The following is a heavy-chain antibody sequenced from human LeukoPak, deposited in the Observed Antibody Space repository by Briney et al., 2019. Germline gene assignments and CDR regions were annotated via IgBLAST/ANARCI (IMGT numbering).Heavy chain of an antibody. Sequence: GGSLRLSCAASGFTFSSYAMSWVRQAPGKGLEWVSGISGSGGSTVYADSVKGRFTISRDNSKNTVYLQMNSLRAEDTAVYYCAKAPVTTCRGAFCYPFDYWGLGTLVTVSS. V-gene: IGHV3-23*01. CDR2: ISGSGGST. CDR3: AKAPVTTCRGAFCYPFDY. J-gene: IGHJ4*02. CDR1: GFTFSSYA. D-gene: IGHD2-15*01.